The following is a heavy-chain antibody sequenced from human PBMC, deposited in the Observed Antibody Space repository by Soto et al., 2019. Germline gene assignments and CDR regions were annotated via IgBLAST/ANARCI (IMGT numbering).Heavy chain of an antibody. CDR2: IYDSGST. CDR1: GDSIRSYY. Sequence: SETLSLTCTVSGDSIRSYYWSWIRQPPGKGLEWIGYIYDSGSTNYNPSLKSRVTVSVDTSKSQFSLKLSSVTAADTAVYYCARDRAYYESSGLYFDYWGQGTLVTVS. CDR3: ARDRAYYESSGLYFDY. J-gene: IGHJ4*02. V-gene: IGHV4-59*01. D-gene: IGHD3-22*01.